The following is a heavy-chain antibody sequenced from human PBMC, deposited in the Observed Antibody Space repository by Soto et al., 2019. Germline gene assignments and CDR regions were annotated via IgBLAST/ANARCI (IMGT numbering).Heavy chain of an antibody. V-gene: IGHV3-30*18. D-gene: IGHD6-19*01. Sequence: PGGSLRLSCAASGLTFSSYGMHWVRQAPGKGLEWVAVISYDGSNKYYTDSVKGRFIISRDNAKNTLYLQMNSLRAEDTAVYYCAKEPSSGWFDNWGQGTLVTVSS. CDR3: AKEPSSGWFDN. CDR2: ISYDGSNK. CDR1: GLTFSSYG. J-gene: IGHJ4*02.